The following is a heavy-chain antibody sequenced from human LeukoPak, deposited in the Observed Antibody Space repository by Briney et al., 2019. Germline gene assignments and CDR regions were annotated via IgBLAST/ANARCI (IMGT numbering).Heavy chain of an antibody. CDR2: ISSTSTYI. Sequence: GGSLRLSCRASGFSFTTYSMNWVRQAPGKGLEWVSSISSTSTYIYYADSVKGRFTISRDNAKNSLYLQMNSLRAEDTAVYYCACLVGATQDVWGKGTTVIVSS. CDR1: GFSFTTYS. CDR3: ACLVGATQDV. J-gene: IGHJ6*04. V-gene: IGHV3-21*01. D-gene: IGHD1-26*01.